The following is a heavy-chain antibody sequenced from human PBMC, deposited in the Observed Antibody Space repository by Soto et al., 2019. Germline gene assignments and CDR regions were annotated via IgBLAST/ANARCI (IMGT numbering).Heavy chain of an antibody. Sequence: EVQLVESGGGLVKPGGSLRLSCAASGFTFSNGWMSWVRQAPGKGLEWVGRIKSRTAGGTADYSAPVKGRFTISRDDSKDTLYLQINSPQTEHTAVYYCTTDSTQTFCDGGPCYSLQTKIHDSWGQGTLVTVSS. J-gene: IGHJ4*02. CDR2: IKSRTAGGTA. D-gene: IGHD2-21*01. V-gene: IGHV3-15*01. CDR1: GFTFSNGW. CDR3: TTDSTQTFCDGGPCYSLQTKIHDS.